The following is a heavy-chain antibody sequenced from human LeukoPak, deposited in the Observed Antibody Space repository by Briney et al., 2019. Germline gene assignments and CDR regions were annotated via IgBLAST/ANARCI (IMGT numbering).Heavy chain of an antibody. J-gene: IGHJ4*02. V-gene: IGHV1-18*01. CDR2: ISAYNGNT. CDR3: ARIAARPTWTQRVAMGTPDFDY. Sequence: GASVKVSCKASGYTFTSYGISWVRQAPGQGLEWMGWISAYNGNTNYAQKLQGRVTMTTDTSTSTAYMELRSLRSDDTAVYYCARIAARPTWTQRVAMGTPDFDYWGQGTLVTVSS. D-gene: IGHD6-6*01. CDR1: GYTFTSYG.